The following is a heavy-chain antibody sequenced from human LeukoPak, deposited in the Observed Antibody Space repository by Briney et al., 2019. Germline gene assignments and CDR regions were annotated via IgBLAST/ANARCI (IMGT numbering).Heavy chain of an antibody. J-gene: IGHJ4*02. Sequence: PGGSLRLSCAASGFTSSSYAMSWVRQAPGKGLEWVSLIYPSGNIYYTDSVKGRFTISRDNSKNTVYLQMNTLRAEDTALYYCARTFVSGDGYKVGYFDYWGQGTPVTVSS. D-gene: IGHD5-24*01. CDR1: GFTSSSYA. V-gene: IGHV3-23*05. CDR3: ARTFVSGDGYKVGYFDY. CDR2: IYPSGNI.